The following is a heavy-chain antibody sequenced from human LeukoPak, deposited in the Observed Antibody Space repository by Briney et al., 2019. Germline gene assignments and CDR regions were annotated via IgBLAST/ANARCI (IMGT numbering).Heavy chain of an antibody. CDR1: GYTFTSYG. CDR3: ARLGGYGV. V-gene: IGHV1-18*01. CDR2: ISAYNANT. J-gene: IGHJ4*02. Sequence: ASVKVSYKASGYTFTSYGISGVGQAPGQGVVWIGWISAYNANTNYAQKLHRRVTITTDTSTSTAYMELRSLRSDDTAVYYCARLGGYGVWGQGTLVTVSS. D-gene: IGHD5-12*01.